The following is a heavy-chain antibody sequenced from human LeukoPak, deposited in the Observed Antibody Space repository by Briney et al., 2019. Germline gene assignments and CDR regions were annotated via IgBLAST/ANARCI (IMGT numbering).Heavy chain of an antibody. J-gene: IGHJ2*01. Sequence: GGSLRLSCAASGFTFSSYSMNWVRQAPGKGLEWVSYISSSSSTIYYAGSVKGRFTISRDNSKNTLYLQMNSLRAEDTAVYYCAKDGYYDSSAYYYVRYFDLWGRGTLVTVSS. V-gene: IGHV3-48*01. CDR1: GFTFSSYS. CDR3: AKDGYYDSSAYYYVRYFDL. CDR2: ISSSSSTI. D-gene: IGHD3-22*01.